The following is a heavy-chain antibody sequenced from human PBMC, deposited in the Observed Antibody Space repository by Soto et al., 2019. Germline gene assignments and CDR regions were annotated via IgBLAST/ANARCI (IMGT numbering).Heavy chain of an antibody. CDR2: MSPNSANT. CDR3: AREGYSSSSGSRGNWFEP. Sequence: QVQLVQSGAEVKKPGASVKVSCKASGYTFTSYDINWVRQATGQGLEWMGWMSPNSANTGYAQKFQGRVTMTRNTSISTAYMGLSSLRSEDTAVYYCAREGYSSSSGSRGNWFEPWGQGTMVTVSS. D-gene: IGHD6-6*01. J-gene: IGHJ5*02. V-gene: IGHV1-8*01. CDR1: GYTFTSYD.